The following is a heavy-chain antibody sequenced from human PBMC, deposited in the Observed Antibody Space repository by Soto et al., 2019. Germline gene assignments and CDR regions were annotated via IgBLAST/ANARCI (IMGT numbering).Heavy chain of an antibody. J-gene: IGHJ3*02. CDR1: GFTFSDYY. CDR2: ISSSSSYT. Sequence: PGGSLRLSCAASGFTFSDYYMSWIRQAPGKGLEWVSYISSSSSYTNYADSVKGRFTISRDNAKNSLYLQMNSLRAEDTAVYYCARAGASRDIVVVVAAVGAFDIWGQGTMVTVS. D-gene: IGHD2-15*01. V-gene: IGHV3-11*06. CDR3: ARAGASRDIVVVVAAVGAFDI.